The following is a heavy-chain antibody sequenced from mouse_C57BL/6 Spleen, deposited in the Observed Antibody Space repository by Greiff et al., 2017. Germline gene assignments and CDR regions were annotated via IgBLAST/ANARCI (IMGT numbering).Heavy chain of an antibody. D-gene: IGHD1-1*02. CDR2: IWRGGST. CDR3: AKPSDGGGITSGFAY. CDR1: GFSLTSYG. J-gene: IGHJ3*01. V-gene: IGHV2-5*01. Sequence: QVQLQQSGPGLVQPSQRLSITCTVSGFSLTSYGVHWVRQSPGKGLEWLGVIWRGGSTDYNAAFMSRLSITKDNSKSQVFFKMNSLQADDTAIYYCAKPSDGGGITSGFAYWGQGTLVTVSA.